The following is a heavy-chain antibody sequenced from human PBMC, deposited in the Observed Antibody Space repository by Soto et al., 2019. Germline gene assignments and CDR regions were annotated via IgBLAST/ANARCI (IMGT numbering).Heavy chain of an antibody. CDR3: ARETRGRFDP. Sequence: SETLSLTCTVSGDSISSGGYSWSWIRQPPGKGLEWIGYIYEGGTTYSNPSLKSRVTLSVDRSKNQFSLSLSSVTAADTAVYYCARETRGRFDPWGQGTLVTVSS. J-gene: IGHJ5*02. V-gene: IGHV4-30-2*01. CDR1: GDSISSGGYS. CDR2: IYEGGTT.